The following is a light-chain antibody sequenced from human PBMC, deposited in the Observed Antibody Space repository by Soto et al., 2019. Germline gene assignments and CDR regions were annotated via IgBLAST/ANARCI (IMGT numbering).Light chain of an antibody. CDR3: QQYNTRCSVT. CDR2: DTY. V-gene: IGKV3-15*01. J-gene: IGKJ5*01. Sequence: EIVLTQSPASLSLSPGEKATLSCRASQSVRSNVAWYQQKPGQAPSLVIYDTYSRAAGIPARFSGSGFGTEFTLTISRLQPEDFAVYYCQQYNTRCSVTFGQGTRLEIK. CDR1: QSVRSN.